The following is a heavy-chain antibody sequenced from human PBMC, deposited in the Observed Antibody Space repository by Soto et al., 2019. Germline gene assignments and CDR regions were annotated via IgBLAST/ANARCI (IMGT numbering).Heavy chain of an antibody. Sequence: QVTLKESGPALVKPTETLTLTCTVSGFSLTTGKMGVNWIRQPPGKALEWLAHIFSDNERSYSTTLQGRLTLSKDTSGSQVVLSMTNVDPVDTATYYCARMNVDSYQFYDAMDVWGEGTTVTVSS. CDR2: IFSDNER. CDR3: ARMNVDSYQFYDAMDV. D-gene: IGHD4-17*01. J-gene: IGHJ6*04. CDR1: GFSLTTGKMG. V-gene: IGHV2-26*01.